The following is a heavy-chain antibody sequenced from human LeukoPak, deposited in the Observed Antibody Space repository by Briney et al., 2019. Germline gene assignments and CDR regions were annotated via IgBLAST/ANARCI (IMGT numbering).Heavy chain of an antibody. CDR3: ARDTDYGSGSYSFDY. CDR2: ISSNGGST. D-gene: IGHD3-10*01. CDR1: GFTFSSYA. J-gene: IGHJ4*02. Sequence: PGGSLRLSCAASGFTFSSYAMHWVRQAPGKGLEYVSAISSNGGSTYYANSVKGRFTISRENSRNTLYLQMGSLRAEDMAVYYCARDTDYGSGSYSFDYWGQGTLVTVSS. V-gene: IGHV3-64*01.